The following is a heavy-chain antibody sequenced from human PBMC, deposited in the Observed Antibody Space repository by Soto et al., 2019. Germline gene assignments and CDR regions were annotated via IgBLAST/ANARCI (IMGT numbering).Heavy chain of an antibody. CDR3: ARDLYDFWSGYYGSTYYYYGMAV. Sequence: GASVKVSCKASGYTFTSYGISWVRQAPGQGLERMGWISAYNGNTNYAQKLQGRVTMTTDTSTSTAYMELRSLRSDDTAVYYCARDLYDFWSGYYGSTYYYYGMAVWGQGTTVTVSS. CDR1: GYTFTSYG. J-gene: IGHJ6*02. V-gene: IGHV1-18*01. CDR2: ISAYNGNT. D-gene: IGHD3-3*01.